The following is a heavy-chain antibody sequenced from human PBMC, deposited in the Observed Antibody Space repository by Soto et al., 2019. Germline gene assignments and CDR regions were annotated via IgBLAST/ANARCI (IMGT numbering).Heavy chain of an antibody. J-gene: IGHJ4*02. CDR2: IIPIFGTA. Sequence: ASVKVSCKASGGTFSSYAISWVRQAPGQGLEWMGGIIPIFGTANYAQKFQGRVTITADESTSTAYMELSSLRSEDTAVYYCARDPTSGYSGYEDFDYWGQGTLVTVSS. CDR1: GGTFSSYA. CDR3: ARDPTSGYSGYEDFDY. D-gene: IGHD5-12*01. V-gene: IGHV1-69*13.